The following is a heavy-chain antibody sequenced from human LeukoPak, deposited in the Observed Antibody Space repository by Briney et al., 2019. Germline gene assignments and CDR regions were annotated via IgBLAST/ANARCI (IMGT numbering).Heavy chain of an antibody. CDR2: INPNSGGT. J-gene: IGHJ5*02. CDR3: AIDPSGGSGSYSNWFDP. CDR1: GYTFTGIC. V-gene: IGHV1-2*02. Sequence: SVKVSCKASGYTFTGICMYWVRQAPGQALEWMGWINPNSGGTNYAQKFQGRVTMTRDTSISTAYIELSRLRSDDTAVYYCAIDPSGGSGSYSNWFDPWGQGTLVSVSS. D-gene: IGHD3-10*01.